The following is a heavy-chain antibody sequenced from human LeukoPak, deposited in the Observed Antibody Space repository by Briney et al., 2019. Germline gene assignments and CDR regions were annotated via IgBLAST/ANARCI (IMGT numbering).Heavy chain of an antibody. Sequence: SVTLSCKASGGTFSNHGITWVRQAPGQGLEWLGGVSPSISNFAQKFRGRLTIIADTSTDTAYMDLSSLRPEDTAIYYCARTSNSDLGGSPYWYFDLWGRGTLVTVSS. J-gene: IGHJ2*01. CDR1: GGTFSNHG. V-gene: IGHV1-69*10. CDR3: ARTSNSDLGGSPYWYFDL. CDR2: VSPSIS. D-gene: IGHD4-23*01.